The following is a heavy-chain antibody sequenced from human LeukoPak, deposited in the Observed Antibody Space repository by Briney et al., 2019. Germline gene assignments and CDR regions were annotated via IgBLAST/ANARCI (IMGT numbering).Heavy chain of an antibody. Sequence: SETLSLTCTVSGGSISSYYWSWIRQPPGKGLEWIGYIYYSGSTNYNPSLKSPVTISVDTSKNQFSLKLSSVTAADTAVYYCARVAAAVDYWGQGTLVTVSS. CDR2: IYYSGST. J-gene: IGHJ4*02. V-gene: IGHV4-59*01. CDR3: ARVAAAVDY. CDR1: GGSISSYY. D-gene: IGHD6-13*01.